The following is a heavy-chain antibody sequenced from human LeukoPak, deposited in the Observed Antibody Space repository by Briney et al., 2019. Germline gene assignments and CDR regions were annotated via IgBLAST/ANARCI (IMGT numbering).Heavy chain of an antibody. CDR3: TRDYGDYEGDY. J-gene: IGHJ4*02. D-gene: IGHD4-17*01. V-gene: IGHV3-49*04. CDR1: GFTFGDYA. CDR2: IRSKAYGGTT. Sequence: GGSLRLSCTGSGFTFGDYAVIWVRQAPGRGLEWVGFIRSKAYGGTTEYAASVKGRFTISRDDSKSIAYLQMDSLKTEDTAVYYCTRDYGDYEGDYWGQGTLVTVSS.